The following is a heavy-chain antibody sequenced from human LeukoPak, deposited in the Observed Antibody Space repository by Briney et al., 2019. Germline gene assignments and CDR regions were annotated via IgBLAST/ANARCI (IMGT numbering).Heavy chain of an antibody. D-gene: IGHD1-1*01. CDR1: GGSISSSNW. J-gene: IGHJ4*02. Sequence: PETLSPTCAVSGGSISSSNWWSWVRQPPGKGLEWIGEIYHSGSTNYNPSLKSRVTISVDKSKNQFSLKLSSVTAADTAVYYCARGHGTPPLIDYWGQGTLVTVSS. CDR2: IYHSGST. V-gene: IGHV4-4*03. CDR3: ARGHGTPPLIDY.